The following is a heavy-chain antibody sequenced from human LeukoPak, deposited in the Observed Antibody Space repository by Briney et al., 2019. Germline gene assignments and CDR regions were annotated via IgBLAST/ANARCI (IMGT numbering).Heavy chain of an antibody. J-gene: IGHJ3*02. CDR2: ISTSPSII. D-gene: IGHD2-8*01. V-gene: IGHV3-48*02. Sequence: GGSLRLSCEASGFTFSNYYMNWVRQAPGKGLEWVSYISTSPSIIYYADSVKGRFTISRDNAKNSLYLQMNSLRDEDTAVYYCARANGAFDIWGQGTKVTVSS. CDR3: ARANGAFDI. CDR1: GFTFSNYY.